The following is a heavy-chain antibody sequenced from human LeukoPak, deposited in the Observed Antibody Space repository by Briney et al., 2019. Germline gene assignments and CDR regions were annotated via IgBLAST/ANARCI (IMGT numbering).Heavy chain of an antibody. CDR1: GFSYSDYC. D-gene: IGHD6-13*01. Sequence: GGSLRSSCAASGFSYSDYCLSWIRQAPGKGLEWVSYISSSSSYTNYVDSVKGRFTISRDNAKNSLYLQMNSLRAEDTAVYHCARDFRRSSSWPFWPRGPGTLVTVSS. J-gene: IGHJ5*02. CDR2: ISSSSSYT. CDR3: ARDFRRSSSWPFWP. V-gene: IGHV3-11*06.